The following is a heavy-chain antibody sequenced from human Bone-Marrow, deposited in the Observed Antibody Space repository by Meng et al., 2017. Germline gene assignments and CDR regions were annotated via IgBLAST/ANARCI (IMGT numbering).Heavy chain of an antibody. J-gene: IGHJ4*02. D-gene: IGHD3-22*01. CDR1: GFTFSGSA. CDR3: ARDHYYDSSGYYEFDY. Sequence: GESLKISCAASGFTFSGSAMHWVRQASGQGLEWVGRIRSKANSYASAYAASVEGRFTISRDDSKNTLHLQMNSLRAEATAAYYCARDHYYDSSGYYEFDYWGQGTLVTVSS. CDR2: IRSKANSYAS. V-gene: IGHV3-73*01.